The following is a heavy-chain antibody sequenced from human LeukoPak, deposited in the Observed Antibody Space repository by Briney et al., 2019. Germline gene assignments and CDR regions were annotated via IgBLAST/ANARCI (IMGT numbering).Heavy chain of an antibody. V-gene: IGHV3-23*01. CDR2: ISESGVST. CDR3: ARSQVAVTGLFDY. J-gene: IGHJ4*02. CDR1: GFIFSNYA. Sequence: TGGSLRLSCAASGFIFSNYALTWVRQAPGKGLEWVSDISESGVSTYYADSVKGRFTVSGDNSKNTLYLQMSSLRAEDTAVYYCARSQVAVTGLFDYWGQGTLVTVSS. D-gene: IGHD6-19*01.